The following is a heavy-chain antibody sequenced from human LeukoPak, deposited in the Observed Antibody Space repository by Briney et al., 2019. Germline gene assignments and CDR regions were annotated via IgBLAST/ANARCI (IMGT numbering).Heavy chain of an antibody. V-gene: IGHV1-3*01. J-gene: IGHJ4*02. D-gene: IGHD6-19*01. CDR2: INAGNGNT. CDR3: ARSRAIGSGWPGNY. Sequence: ASVKVSCKASGYTFTSYAMHWVRQAPGQRLEWMGWINAGNGNTKYSQRFQGKVTITRDTSASTAYMELSSLRSEDTAVYYCARSRAIGSGWPGNYWGQGTLVTVSS. CDR1: GYTFTSYA.